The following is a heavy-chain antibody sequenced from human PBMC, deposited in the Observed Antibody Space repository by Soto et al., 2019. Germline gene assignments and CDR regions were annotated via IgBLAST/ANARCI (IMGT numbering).Heavy chain of an antibody. J-gene: IGHJ4*02. V-gene: IGHV4-59*08. CDR3: ARQYAGGPIDY. CDR1: GGSISSYY. Sequence: SETLSLTCTVSGGSISSYYWSWIRQPPGKGLEWIGYIYYSGSTNYNPSLKSRVTISVDTSKNQFSLKLSSVTAADTAVYYCARQYAGGPIDYWGQGTLVTVSS. D-gene: IGHD2-8*01. CDR2: IYYSGST.